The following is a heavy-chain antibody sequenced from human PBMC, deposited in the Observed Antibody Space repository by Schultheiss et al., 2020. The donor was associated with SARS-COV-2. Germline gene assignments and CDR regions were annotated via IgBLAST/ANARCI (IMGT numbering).Heavy chain of an antibody. V-gene: IGHV4-4*07. J-gene: IGHJ5*02. Sequence: SETLSLTCTVSGGSISSYYWSWIRQPAGKGLEWIGRIYHSGSTNYNPSLKSRVTISVDTSKNQFSLKLSSVTAADTAVYYCASKGRGSWFDPWGQGTLVTVSS. CDR1: GGSISSYY. CDR2: IYHSGST. D-gene: IGHD1-26*01. CDR3: ASKGRGSWFDP.